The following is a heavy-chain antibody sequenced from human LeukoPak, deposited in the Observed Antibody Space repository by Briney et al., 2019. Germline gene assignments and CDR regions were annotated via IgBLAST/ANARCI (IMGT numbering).Heavy chain of an antibody. CDR3: TRRGGGYEFDY. J-gene: IGHJ4*02. CDR1: AFAFSTYA. Sequence: GGSLRLSCAASAFAFSTYAMHWVRQAPGKGLEWVAVISFDGNTKYYADSVKGRFTISRDNSKNTLYLQINGLRTEDTAIYFCTRRGGGYEFDYWGQGTLVTVSS. CDR2: ISFDGNTK. V-gene: IGHV3-30-3*01. D-gene: IGHD5-12*01.